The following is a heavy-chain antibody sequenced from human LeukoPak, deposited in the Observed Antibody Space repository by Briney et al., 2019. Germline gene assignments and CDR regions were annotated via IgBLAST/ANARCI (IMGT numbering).Heavy chain of an antibody. Sequence: ASVKVSCKASGYTFTSYTMNWVRQAPGQGLEWMGWINTNTGNPTYAQGFTGRFVFSLDTSVSTAYLQISSLKAEDTAVYYCARGLSTRQQLVPYYFDYWGQGTLVTVPS. CDR2: INTNTGNP. V-gene: IGHV7-4-1*02. CDR1: GYTFTSYT. D-gene: IGHD6-13*01. J-gene: IGHJ4*02. CDR3: ARGLSTRQQLVPYYFDY.